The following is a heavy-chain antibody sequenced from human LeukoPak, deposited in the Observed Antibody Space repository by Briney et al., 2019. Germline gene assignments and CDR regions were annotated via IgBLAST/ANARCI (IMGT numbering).Heavy chain of an antibody. CDR3: ARNSRVASTSGLNY. CDR2: ITPIFGEA. V-gene: IGHV1-69*13. Sequence: ASVKVSCKASGYIFTSYTIHWVRQAPGQGLEWMGEITPIFGEAQNAEKFQGRVTITADEPTSTVYMELTSLRLDDTAMYYCARNSRVASTSGLNYWGQGTLVTVSS. CDR1: GYIFTSYT. J-gene: IGHJ4*02. D-gene: IGHD5-12*01.